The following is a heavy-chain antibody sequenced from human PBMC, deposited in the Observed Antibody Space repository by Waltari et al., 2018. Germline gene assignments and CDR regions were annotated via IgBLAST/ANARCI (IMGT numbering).Heavy chain of an antibody. D-gene: IGHD1-7*01. CDR1: GFTFSEYW. Sequence: EVQLVESGGGLLQPGGSLRLSCSTSGFTFSEYWMTWVRQAPGKGMEWVGNIKTDGREEYYTDSVKGRFIISRDNAKNSLFLQMDSLRVEDTAVYYCARDGDRNYDYWGQGTLVTISS. CDR3: ARDGDRNYDY. CDR2: IKTDGREE. V-gene: IGHV3-7*01. J-gene: IGHJ4*02.